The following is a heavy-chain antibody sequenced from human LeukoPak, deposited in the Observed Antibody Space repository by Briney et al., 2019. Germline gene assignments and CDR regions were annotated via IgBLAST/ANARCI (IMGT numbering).Heavy chain of an antibody. J-gene: IGHJ6*02. Sequence: GRSLRLSCAASGITFSSYGMHWVRQAPGKGLEWVAVIWYDGSNKYYADSVKGRFTISRDNSKNTLYLQMNSLRAEDTAVYYCAREVTMVRGVTHYYYYGMDVWGQGTTVTVSS. V-gene: IGHV3-33*01. CDR3: AREVTMVRGVTHYYYYGMDV. D-gene: IGHD3-10*01. CDR1: GITFSSYG. CDR2: IWYDGSNK.